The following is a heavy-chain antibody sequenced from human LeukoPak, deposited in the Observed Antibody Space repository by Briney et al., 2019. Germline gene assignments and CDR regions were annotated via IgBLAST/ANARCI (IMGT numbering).Heavy chain of an antibody. CDR3: AELGITMIGGV. D-gene: IGHD3-10*02. J-gene: IGHJ6*04. V-gene: IGHV3-7*01. CDR2: IKQDGSEK. Sequence: PGGSLSLSCAASGFTFSSYWMSWVRPAPGKGLEWVANIKQDGSEKYYVDSVKGRFTISRDNAKNSLYLQMNSLRAEDTAVYYCAELGITMIGGVWGKGTTVTISS. CDR1: GFTFSSYW.